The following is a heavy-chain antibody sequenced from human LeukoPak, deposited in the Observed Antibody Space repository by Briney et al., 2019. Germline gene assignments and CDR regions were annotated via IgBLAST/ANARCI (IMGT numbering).Heavy chain of an antibody. Sequence: GGSLRLSCKGSGYSFTSYWIGSVRQMPGKGLEWMGIIYPGDSDTRYSPSFHGQVTISAKKSISTAYLQWSSLKASDTAMYYCARHDFWSGNPVYYWGQGTLVTVSS. CDR1: GYSFTSYW. CDR3: ARHDFWSGNPVYY. J-gene: IGHJ4*02. V-gene: IGHV5-51*01. D-gene: IGHD3-3*01. CDR2: IYPGDSDT.